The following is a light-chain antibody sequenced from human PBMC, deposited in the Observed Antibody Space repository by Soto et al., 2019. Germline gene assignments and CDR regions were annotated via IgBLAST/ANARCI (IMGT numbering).Light chain of an antibody. V-gene: IGKV1-39*01. CDR3: QQSYSTPRT. J-gene: IGKJ1*01. CDR2: AAS. Sequence: IPVTQSPSSLSASVGDRVTITGRASQSIGRYLTWYQQKRGKAPKLXIYAASSLPSGVPSRFSGSGSGTDFTLTISSLQPEDFETDDCQQSYSTPRTFGQGTKVDIK. CDR1: QSIGRY.